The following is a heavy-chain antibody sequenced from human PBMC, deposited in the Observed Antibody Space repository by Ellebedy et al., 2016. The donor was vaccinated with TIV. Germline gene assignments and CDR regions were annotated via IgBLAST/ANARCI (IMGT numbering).Heavy chain of an antibody. J-gene: IGHJ5*02. CDR2: INHSGST. Sequence: SETLSLTXTVSGGSISSYYWSWIRQPPGKGLEWIGEINHSGSTNYNPSLKSRVTISVDTSKNQFSLKLSSVTAADTAVYYCARRSSREIPPAPGNWFDPWGQGTLVTVSS. CDR3: ARRSSREIPPAPGNWFDP. V-gene: IGHV4-34*01. CDR1: GGSISSYY. D-gene: IGHD2-2*02.